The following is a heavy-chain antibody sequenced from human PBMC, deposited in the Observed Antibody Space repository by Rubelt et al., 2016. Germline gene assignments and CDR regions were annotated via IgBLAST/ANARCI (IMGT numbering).Heavy chain of an antibody. Sequence: QVQLVQSGAEVKKPGASVKVSCKASGYTFTGYYIHWVRQAPGQGLEWMGWINPNSGGTNYAQRFQGRVTMTRETPIITAYMELSRLRSDDTAVFYCAREDGDYWGQGTLVTVSS. CDR3: AREDGDY. D-gene: IGHD5-24*01. J-gene: IGHJ4*02. V-gene: IGHV1-2*02. CDR1: GYTFTGYY. CDR2: INPNSGGT.